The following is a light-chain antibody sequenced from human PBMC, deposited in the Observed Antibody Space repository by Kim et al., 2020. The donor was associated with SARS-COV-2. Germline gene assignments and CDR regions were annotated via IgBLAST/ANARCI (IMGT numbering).Light chain of an antibody. Sequence: QSITISCTAVTANDHVLDRVSWYQPQPGTAPKRVIFDVSKRPSGISSRFSGSRSANTASLTISGLQPEDDADYFCSSYTVSSTYVFGSGTKVTVL. CDR3: SSYTVSSTYV. CDR1: TANDHVLDR. V-gene: IGLV2-14*03. J-gene: IGLJ1*01. CDR2: DVS.